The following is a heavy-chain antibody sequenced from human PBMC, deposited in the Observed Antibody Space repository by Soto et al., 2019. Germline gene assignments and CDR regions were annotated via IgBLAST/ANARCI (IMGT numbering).Heavy chain of an antibody. CDR3: ARSPHFDGYNDY. CDR1: GDSISSGGYY. J-gene: IGHJ4*02. D-gene: IGHD3-9*01. V-gene: IGHV4-31*03. CDR2: IYYSGST. Sequence: QVQLQESGPGLVKPSQTLSLTCTVSGDSISSGGYYWSWIRQHPGKGLEWIAHIYYSGSTYYNPSFKSRVTISVDTSKNQFSLKLSSVTEADTAVYYCARSPHFDGYNDYWGQGTLVTVSS.